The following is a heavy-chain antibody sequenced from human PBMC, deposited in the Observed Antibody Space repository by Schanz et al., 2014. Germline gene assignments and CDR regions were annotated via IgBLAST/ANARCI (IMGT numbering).Heavy chain of an antibody. CDR2: IYIHSVST. Sequence: EVRLVESGGGLVQPGGSLRLSCAASGFTFYNYAMTWVRQAPGKGLEWVSTIYIHSVSTNYADSVKGRFIISRDSSKNTLFLQMNSLRAEDTAVYFCARDEGREGYNLAFDVWGQGTLVTVSS. J-gene: IGHJ3*01. CDR1: GFTFYNYA. V-gene: IGHV3-23*04. CDR3: ARDEGREGYNLAFDV. D-gene: IGHD5-12*01.